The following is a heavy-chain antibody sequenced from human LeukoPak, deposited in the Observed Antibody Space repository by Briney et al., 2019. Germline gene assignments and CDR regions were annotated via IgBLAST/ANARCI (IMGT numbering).Heavy chain of an antibody. J-gene: IGHJ4*02. V-gene: IGHV3-30-3*01. Sequence: GGSLRLSCAASGFTFSSYAMHWVRQAPGKGLEWVAVISYDGSNKYYADSVKGRFTISRDNAKNSLYLQMNSLRAEDTAVYYCARGGGRHVEYWGQGNLVTVSS. D-gene: IGHD2/OR15-2a*01. CDR3: ARGGGRHVEY. CDR2: ISYDGSNK. CDR1: GFTFSSYA.